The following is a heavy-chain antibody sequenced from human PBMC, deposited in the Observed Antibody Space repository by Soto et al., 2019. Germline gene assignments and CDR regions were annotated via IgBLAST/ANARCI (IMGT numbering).Heavy chain of an antibody. CDR2: ISPLKGRT. Sequence: VQLVQSGPDLKRPGASMKVSCKASGYTFTSYGISWVRQAPGQGLEWMAWISPLKGRTQYSQKAQGRVTLSTDTSSNTAYMEMTTLGVDDTAVYYCAMDYGDRPEYFKHWGQGTLVTVS. J-gene: IGHJ1*01. V-gene: IGHV1-18*04. CDR1: GYTFTSYG. D-gene: IGHD4-17*01. CDR3: AMDYGDRPEYFKH.